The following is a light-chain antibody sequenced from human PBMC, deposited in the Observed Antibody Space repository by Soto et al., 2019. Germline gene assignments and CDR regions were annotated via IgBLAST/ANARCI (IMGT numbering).Light chain of an antibody. CDR2: GAS. CDR1: QSVSSY. Sequence: EIVLTQAPATLSLSPGERATLSCRASQSVSSYLAWYQQKPGQAPRLLIYGASSRATGIQDRFSGSGSGTEFTLTIRRLEPEDFAVYYCKQYKNWWTFGQGTKVDIK. J-gene: IGKJ1*01. CDR3: KQYKNWWT. V-gene: IGKV3-11*01.